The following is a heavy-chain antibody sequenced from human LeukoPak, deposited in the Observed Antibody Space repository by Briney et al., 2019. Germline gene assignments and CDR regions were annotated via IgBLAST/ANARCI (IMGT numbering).Heavy chain of an antibody. Sequence: SETLSPTCTVPGGSISSSSYYWGWVRPPPGKGLGGIGGIYYSGSTYYNPSLKSRVTISVDTSKNQFSLKLSSMTAADTAVYYCAGLVGDSSGYYQFDYWGQGTLVTASS. J-gene: IGHJ4*02. CDR1: GGSISSSSYY. CDR2: IYYSGST. V-gene: IGHV4-39*07. CDR3: AGLVGDSSGYYQFDY. D-gene: IGHD3-22*01.